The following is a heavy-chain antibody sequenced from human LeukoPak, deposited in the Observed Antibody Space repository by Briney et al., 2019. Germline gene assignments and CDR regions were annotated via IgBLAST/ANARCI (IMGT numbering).Heavy chain of an antibody. D-gene: IGHD6-19*01. V-gene: IGHV4-39*01. CDR3: ASTGGWYLGRVY. CDR2: IYYSGST. CDR1: GGSISSSSYY. J-gene: IGHJ4*02. Sequence: SETLSLTCTVSGGSISSSSYYWGWIRQPPGKGLEWIGSIYYSGSTYYNPSLKSRVTISVDTSKNQFSLKLSSVTAADTAVYYCASTGGWYLGRVYWGQGTLVTVSS.